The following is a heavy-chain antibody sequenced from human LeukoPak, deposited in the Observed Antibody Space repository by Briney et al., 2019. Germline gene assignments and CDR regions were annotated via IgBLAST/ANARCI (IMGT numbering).Heavy chain of an antibody. V-gene: IGHV4-4*07. CDR1: GDSISSFY. CDR2: IYSSGST. J-gene: IGHJ5*02. CDR3: ARAGYYYDSKRKFDP. Sequence: SETLSLTCTVSGDSISSFYWSWIRQPAGKGLEWIGRIYSSGSTNYNPSLESRVTMSVDTSKNQLSLKLSSVTAADTAVYYCARAGYYYDSKRKFDPWGQGTLVTVSS. D-gene: IGHD3-22*01.